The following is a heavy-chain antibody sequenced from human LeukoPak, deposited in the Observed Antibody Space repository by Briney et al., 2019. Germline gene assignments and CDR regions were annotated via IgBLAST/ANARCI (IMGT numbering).Heavy chain of an antibody. CDR3: AKNGDRGAYCTGGTCYPYFYYHMDV. J-gene: IGHJ6*03. CDR1: GFTFSDYY. Sequence: QTGGSLRLSCAASGFTFSDYYMSWIRQAPGKGLEWVSSISSTGGTTYYADSVKGRFTISRDNSKNTLYLQMNSLRAEDTAIYYCAKNGDRGAYCTGGTCYPYFYYHMDVWGKGTTVTI. V-gene: IGHV3-23*01. CDR2: ISSTGGTT. D-gene: IGHD2-15*01.